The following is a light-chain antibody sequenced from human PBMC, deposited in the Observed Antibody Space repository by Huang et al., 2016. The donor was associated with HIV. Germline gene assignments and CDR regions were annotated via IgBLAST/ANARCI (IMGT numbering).Light chain of an antibody. J-gene: IGKJ4*01. CDR3: MQALQTPF. V-gene: IGKV2-28*01. CDR2: LGS. CDR1: QCLLHSNGYNY. Sequence: DIVMTQSPLSLPVTPGEPASISCRSSQCLLHSNGYNYLDWYLQKPGQPPQLLIYLGSNRASGVPDRFSGSGSGTNVTLKISRVEAEDVGVYYCMQALQTPFFGGGTKVDIK.